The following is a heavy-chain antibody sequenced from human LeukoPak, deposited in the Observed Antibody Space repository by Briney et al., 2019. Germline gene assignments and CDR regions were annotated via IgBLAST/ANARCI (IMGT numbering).Heavy chain of an antibody. Sequence: RSGGSLRLSCAASGFTFSSYAMSWVRQAPGKGLEWVSTISGSGGNTYYADSLKGRFTITRDNSKNTLYLQMNSLRAEDTAVYYCAKSPYYDSSGSYLDYWGQGTLVTVSS. D-gene: IGHD3-22*01. CDR3: AKSPYYDSSGSYLDY. CDR1: GFTFSSYA. CDR2: ISGSGGNT. J-gene: IGHJ4*02. V-gene: IGHV3-23*01.